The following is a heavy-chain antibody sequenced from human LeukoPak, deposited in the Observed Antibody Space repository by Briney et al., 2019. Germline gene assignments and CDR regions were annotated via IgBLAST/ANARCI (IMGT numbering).Heavy chain of an antibody. J-gene: IGHJ3*02. CDR3: ARTYYDILTGYYEAFDT. V-gene: IGHV3-48*04. Sequence: GGSLRLSCAASGFTFSSYSMNWVRQAPGKGLEWVSYISSSSSTIYYADSVKGRFTISRDNAKNSLYLQMNSLRAEDTAVYYCARTYYDILTGYYEAFDTWGQATMVTVSS. CDR2: ISSSSSTI. D-gene: IGHD3-9*01. CDR1: GFTFSSYS.